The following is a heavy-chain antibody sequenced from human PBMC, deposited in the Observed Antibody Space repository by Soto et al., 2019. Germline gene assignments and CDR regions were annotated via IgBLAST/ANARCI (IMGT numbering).Heavy chain of an antibody. CDR2: MYHSGST. V-gene: IGHV4-39*01. CDR3: STLGYGYEDWFDP. Sequence: QLQLQESGPGLVKPSETLSLTCIVSGGSISSSNYYWGWIRQPPGKGLDWIGHMYHSGSTYYNPSLKSRVTISVDTSKNQFSLRLTSVTAADTAVYYCSTLGYGYEDWFDPWGQGTLVTVSS. J-gene: IGHJ5*02. D-gene: IGHD5-18*01. CDR1: GGSISSSNYY.